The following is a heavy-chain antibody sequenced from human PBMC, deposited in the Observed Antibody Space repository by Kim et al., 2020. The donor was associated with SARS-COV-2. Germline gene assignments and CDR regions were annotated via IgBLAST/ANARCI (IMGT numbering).Heavy chain of an antibody. V-gene: IGHV5-10-1*01. CDR1: GYSFTSYW. CDR2: IDPSDSYT. D-gene: IGHD3-22*01. J-gene: IGHJ6*02. CDR3: ARQDRGYYDSSGYYYYYYYSMDV. Sequence: GESLKISCKGSGYSFTSYWISWVRQMPGKGLEWMGRIDPSDSYTNYSPSFQGHVTISADKSISTAYLQWSSLKASDTAMYYCARQDRGYYDSSGYYYYYYYSMDVWGQGATVTVSS.